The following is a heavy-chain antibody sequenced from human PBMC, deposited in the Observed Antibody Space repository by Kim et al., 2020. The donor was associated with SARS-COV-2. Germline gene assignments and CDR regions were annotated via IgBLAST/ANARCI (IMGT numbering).Heavy chain of an antibody. CDR3: ARERFYYDSSGGSYYFDY. V-gene: IGHV4-59*13. CDR2: IYYSGST. Sequence: SETLSLTCTVSGASINNYYWSWIRQPPGKGLEWIGYIYYSGSTNYNPSLKSRVTISVDTSQNHFSLRLSSVTAADTAVYYCARERFYYDSSGGSYYFDYWGQGTLVTVSS. CDR1: GASINNYY. J-gene: IGHJ4*02. D-gene: IGHD3-22*01.